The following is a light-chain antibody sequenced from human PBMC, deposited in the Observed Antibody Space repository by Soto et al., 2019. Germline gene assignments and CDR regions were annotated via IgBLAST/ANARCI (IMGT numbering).Light chain of an antibody. J-gene: IGLJ1*01. CDR3: CSYAGSNTFA. CDR1: SSDVGGYNY. V-gene: IGLV2-8*01. CDR2: EVS. Sequence: QSALAQPPSASGSPGQSVTIACTGTSSDVGGYNYVSWYQEHPGKAPKVIIYEVSKRPSGVPDRFSGYKSGNTASLTVSGLQAEDEADYYCCSYAGSNTFAFGTGTKVT.